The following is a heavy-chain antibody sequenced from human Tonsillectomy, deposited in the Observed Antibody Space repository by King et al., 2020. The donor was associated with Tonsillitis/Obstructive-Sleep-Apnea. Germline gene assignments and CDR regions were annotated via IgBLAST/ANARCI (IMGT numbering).Heavy chain of an antibody. J-gene: IGHJ6*02. CDR3: AGLVGWSYDMDV. Sequence: VQLQESGPGLVKPSETLSLTCTISGGSISSHYWSWIRQPPGKGLEWIGYIYYSGNTNYNPSLKSRVTISIDTSKNHFSLRLSSVTAADTAVYYCAGLVGWSYDMDVWGQGTTVTVSS. CDR1: GGSISSHY. V-gene: IGHV4-59*11. D-gene: IGHD2-15*01. CDR2: IYYSGNT.